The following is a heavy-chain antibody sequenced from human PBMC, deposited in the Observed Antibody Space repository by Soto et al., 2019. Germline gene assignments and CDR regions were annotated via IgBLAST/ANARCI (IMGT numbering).Heavy chain of an antibody. CDR2: IIPIFGTA. CDR3: ASPPSSNRYYYGMDV. D-gene: IGHD4-4*01. Sequence: QVQLVQSGAEVKKPGSSVKVSCKASGGTFSSYAISWVRQAPGQGLEWMGGIIPIFGTANYAQKFQGRGTITAEESTSTAYMELSSLRSEDTAVYYCASPPSSNRYYYGMDVWGQGTTVTVSS. J-gene: IGHJ6*02. CDR1: GGTFSSYA. V-gene: IGHV1-69*12.